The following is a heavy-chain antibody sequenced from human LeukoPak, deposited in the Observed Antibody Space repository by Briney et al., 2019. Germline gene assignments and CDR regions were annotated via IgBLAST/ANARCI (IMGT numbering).Heavy chain of an antibody. D-gene: IGHD6-25*01. CDR2: ISNSSSHM. CDR1: GFSFSDYD. Sequence: PGGSLRLSCAASGFSFSDYDMNWIRQAPGKGLEWLSYISNSSSHMYFAESAKGRFTISRDNAKNSLYLQMNSLRAEDTAIYYCGRAFPPLRTSAAGDFWGQGTLVTVSS. CDR3: GRAFPPLRTSAAGDF. V-gene: IGHV3-11*06. J-gene: IGHJ4*02.